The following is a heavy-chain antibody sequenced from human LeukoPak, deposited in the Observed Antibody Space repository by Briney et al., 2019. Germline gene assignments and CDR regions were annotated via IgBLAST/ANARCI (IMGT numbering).Heavy chain of an antibody. CDR3: ARVADIVVVPAAKRDAFDI. D-gene: IGHD2-2*01. CDR2: ISYDGSNK. CDR1: GFTFSSYV. Sequence: GGSLRLSCAASGFTFSSYVMHWVRQAPGKGLEWVAFISYDGSNKYYADSVKGRFTISRDSSKNTLYLQMNSLRAEDTAVYYCARVADIVVVPAAKRDAFDIWGQGTMVTVTS. V-gene: IGHV3-30-3*01. J-gene: IGHJ3*02.